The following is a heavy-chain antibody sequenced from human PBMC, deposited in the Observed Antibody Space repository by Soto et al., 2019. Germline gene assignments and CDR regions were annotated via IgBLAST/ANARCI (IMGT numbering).Heavy chain of an antibody. J-gene: IGHJ5*02. CDR2: INHSGST. CDR3: ARGEILWFDP. V-gene: IGHV4-34*01. Sequence: TSETLSLTCAVYGGSFSGYYWSWIRQPPGKGLEWIGEINHSGSTNYNPSLKSRVTISVDTSKNQFSLKLSSVTAADTAVYYCARGEILWFDPWGQGTLVTVSS. D-gene: IGHD1-26*01. CDR1: GGSFSGYY.